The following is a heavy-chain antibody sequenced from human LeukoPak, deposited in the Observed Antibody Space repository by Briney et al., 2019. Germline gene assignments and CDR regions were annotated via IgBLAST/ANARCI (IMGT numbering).Heavy chain of an antibody. CDR2: IYSGGST. CDR3: AREVNSGYDSDHYFDY. Sequence: GGSLRPSCAASGIIVSTNYMSWVRQAPGKGLEWVSVIYSGGSTYYADSVKGRFTISRDNSKNTLYLQMNSLRAEDTAVYYCAREVNSGYDSDHYFDYWGQGTLVTVSS. CDR1: GIIVSTNY. D-gene: IGHD5-12*01. V-gene: IGHV3-66*01. J-gene: IGHJ4*02.